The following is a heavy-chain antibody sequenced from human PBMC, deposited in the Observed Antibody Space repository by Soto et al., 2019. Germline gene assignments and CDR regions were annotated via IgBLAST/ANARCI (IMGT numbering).Heavy chain of an antibody. J-gene: IGHJ4*02. CDR1: GFTFSSYA. D-gene: IGHD2-15*01. V-gene: IGHV3-23*01. CDR3: AKAGGPTSHLGGGSYFDY. CDR2: ISGSGGST. Sequence: SLRLSCAASGFTFSSYAMSWVRQAPGKGLEWVSAISGSGGSTYYADSVKGRFTISRDNSKNTLYLQMNSLRAEDTAVYYCAKAGGPTSHLGGGSYFDYWGQGTLVTVSS.